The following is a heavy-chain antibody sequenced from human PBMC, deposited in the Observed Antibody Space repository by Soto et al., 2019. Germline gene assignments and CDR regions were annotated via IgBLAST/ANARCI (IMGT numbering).Heavy chain of an antibody. Sequence: SQTLSLTCAISGDSVSSNSAAWNWIRQSPSRGLEWLGRTYYRSKWYNDYAVSVKSRITINPDTSKNQFSLQLNSVTPEDTAVYYCARDPPLRFLEWLLVREFPHAFDIWGQGTMVTVSS. J-gene: IGHJ3*02. CDR3: ARDPPLRFLEWLLVREFPHAFDI. CDR2: TYYRSKWYN. V-gene: IGHV6-1*01. D-gene: IGHD3-3*01. CDR1: GDSVSSNSAA.